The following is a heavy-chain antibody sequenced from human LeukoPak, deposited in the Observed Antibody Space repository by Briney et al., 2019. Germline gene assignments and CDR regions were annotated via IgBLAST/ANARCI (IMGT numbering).Heavy chain of an antibody. CDR3: ATVQWLRSRVEKYYFDY. CDR1: GYTLTELS. Sequence: VASVKVSCRVSGYTLTELSMHWVRQAPGKGLEWMGGFDPEDGETIYAQKFQGRVTMTEDTSTDTAYMELSSLRSEDTAVYYCATVQWLRSRVEKYYFDYWGQGTLVTVSS. V-gene: IGHV1-24*01. D-gene: IGHD5-12*01. J-gene: IGHJ4*02. CDR2: FDPEDGET.